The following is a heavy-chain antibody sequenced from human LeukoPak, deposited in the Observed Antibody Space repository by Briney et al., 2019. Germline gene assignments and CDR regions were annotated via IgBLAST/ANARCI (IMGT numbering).Heavy chain of an antibody. CDR2: INPNSGGT. V-gene: IGHV1-2*02. CDR1: GYTFTSYY. J-gene: IGHJ6*02. Sequence: ASVKVSCKASGYTFTSYYMHWVRQAPGQGLEWMGWINPNSGGTNYAQKFQGRVTMTRDTSISTAYMELSRLRSDDTAVYYGARYHIVVVTAPYYYGMDVWGQGTTVTVSS. D-gene: IGHD2-21*02. CDR3: ARYHIVVVTAPYYYGMDV.